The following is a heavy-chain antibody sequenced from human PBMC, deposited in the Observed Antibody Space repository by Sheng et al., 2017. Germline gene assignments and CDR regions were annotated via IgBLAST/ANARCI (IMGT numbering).Heavy chain of an antibody. J-gene: IGHJ4*02. CDR2: ISGSGGSI. CDR3: AKETTMIVVVITYFDY. CDR1: GFTFSSYA. Sequence: EVQLLESGGGLVQPGGSLRLSCAASGFTFSSYAMSWVRQAPGKGLEWVSAISGSGGSIYYADSVKGRFTISRDNSKNTLYLQMNSLRAEDTAVYYCAKETTMIVVVITYFDYWGQGTLVTVSS. V-gene: IGHV3-23*01. D-gene: IGHD3-22*01.